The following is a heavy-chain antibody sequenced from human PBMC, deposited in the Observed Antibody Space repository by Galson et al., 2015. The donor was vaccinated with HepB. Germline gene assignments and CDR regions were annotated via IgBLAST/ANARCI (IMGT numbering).Heavy chain of an antibody. CDR2: IWYDGSTQ. J-gene: IGHJ5*02. CDR1: GFTFSSYA. CDR3: ARDPLYDSSGYFTNWFDP. V-gene: IGHV3-33*01. Sequence: LSCATSGFTFSSYAMHWVRQAPGKGLEWVAVIWYDGSTQYYADSVRGRFTISRDNTKDTLYLQMNSLSADDTAVYFCARDPLYDSSGYFTNWFDPWGQGTLVTVSS. D-gene: IGHD3-22*01.